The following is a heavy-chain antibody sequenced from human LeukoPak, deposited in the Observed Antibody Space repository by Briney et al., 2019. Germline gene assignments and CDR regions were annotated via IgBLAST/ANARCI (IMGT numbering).Heavy chain of an antibody. Sequence: GASVTVSCKASVDTFTAYYMHWVRQAPGQGLEWMGWITPNSGGTNYAQKFQGRVTMTRDTSISTAYMELSRLRSHDTAVYYCARGAHYHDSSEGYDYWGQGTLVTVSS. CDR1: VDTFTAYY. CDR3: ARGAHYHDSSEGYDY. CDR2: ITPNSGGT. V-gene: IGHV1-2*02. J-gene: IGHJ4*02. D-gene: IGHD3-22*01.